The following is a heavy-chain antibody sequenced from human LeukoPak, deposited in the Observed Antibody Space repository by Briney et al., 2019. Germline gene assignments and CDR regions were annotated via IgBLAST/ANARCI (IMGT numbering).Heavy chain of an antibody. Sequence: SETLSLTCAVSGGSISCSSYYWGWIGQPPGKGVEWICSIYYRGRTYYNPSLKSRVTISVDTSKNQFSLKLSSVTAADTAVYYCARSSSGFDYWGQGTLVTVSS. J-gene: IGHJ4*02. CDR2: IYYRGRT. D-gene: IGHD3-22*01. CDR3: ARSSSGFDY. CDR1: GGSISCSSYY. V-gene: IGHV4-39*01.